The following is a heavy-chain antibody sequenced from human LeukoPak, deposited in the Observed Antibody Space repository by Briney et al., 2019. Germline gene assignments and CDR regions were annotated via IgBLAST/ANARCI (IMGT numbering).Heavy chain of an antibody. D-gene: IGHD4-11*01. CDR1: GFSVSSYY. CDR3: AKGSHDYSNYPYVVFALIRIYYYYMDV. J-gene: IGHJ6*03. CDR2: ISGSGGST. Sequence: PGGSLRLSCAASGFSVSSYYMSWVRQAPGKGLGWVSAISGSGGSTYYADSVKGRFTISRDNSKNTLYLQMNSLRAEDTAVYYCAKGSHDYSNYPYVVFALIRIYYYYMDVWGKGTTVTVSS. V-gene: IGHV3-23*01.